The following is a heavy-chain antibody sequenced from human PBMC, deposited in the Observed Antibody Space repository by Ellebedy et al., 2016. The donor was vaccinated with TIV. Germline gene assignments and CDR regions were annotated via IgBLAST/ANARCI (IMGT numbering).Heavy chain of an antibody. CDR1: GFTFSSYA. CDR3: AKDRGSVWFRAVDF. CDR2: ISGSGVST. D-gene: IGHD6-19*01. V-gene: IGHV3-23*01. J-gene: IGHJ3*01. Sequence: GGSLRLXCAASGFTFSSYAMSWVRQAPGQGLEWVSAISGSGVSTYYADSVKGRFTISRDNSKNTLYLHMNSLRAEDTAVYYCAKDRGSVWFRAVDFWGQGTMVTVSS.